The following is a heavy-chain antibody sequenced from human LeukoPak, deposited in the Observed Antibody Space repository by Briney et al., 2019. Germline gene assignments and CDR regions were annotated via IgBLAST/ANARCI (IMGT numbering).Heavy chain of an antibody. D-gene: IGHD3-22*01. V-gene: IGHV3-48*03. CDR1: GMMFSSYE. J-gene: IGHJ4*02. CDR3: ASAMLASDSSGYYTSDYFEH. CDR2: ISSSGNTR. Sequence: PGGSLRLSCTASGMMFSSYEMYWVRQAPGKGLQWTSYISSSGNTRKYADSVKGRFTISRDNAKKSLQLEMSGLRGDDSAIYYCASAMLASDSSGYYTSDYFEHWGQGTLVSVSS.